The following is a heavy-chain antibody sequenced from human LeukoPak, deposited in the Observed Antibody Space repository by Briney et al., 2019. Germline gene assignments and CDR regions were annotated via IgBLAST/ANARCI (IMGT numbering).Heavy chain of an antibody. CDR1: GFTFSIYS. Sequence: GGSLRLSCAASGFTFSIYSMNWVRQAPGTGLEWVSSISSSSSYTYYADAVKGRFTISRDNAKNSLYLQMNSLRAEDTAVYYCTKGSDDSTGHYYSHYYYYMDVWGKGTTVTVSS. CDR2: ISSSSSYT. V-gene: IGHV3-21*01. J-gene: IGHJ6*03. D-gene: IGHD3-22*01. CDR3: TKGSDDSTGHYYSHYYYYMDV.